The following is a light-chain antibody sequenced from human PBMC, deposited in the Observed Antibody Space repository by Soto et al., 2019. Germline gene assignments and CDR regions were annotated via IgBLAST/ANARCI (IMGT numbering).Light chain of an antibody. CDR3: QAWDSSILYV. Sequence: SYELTLPPSVSVSPGQTASITCSGDKLGDKYACWYQQKPGQSPVLVIYQDSKRPSGIPERFSGSNSGNTATLTISGTQAMDEADYYCQAWDSSILYVFGTGTKLTVL. CDR2: QDS. CDR1: KLGDKY. V-gene: IGLV3-1*01. J-gene: IGLJ1*01.